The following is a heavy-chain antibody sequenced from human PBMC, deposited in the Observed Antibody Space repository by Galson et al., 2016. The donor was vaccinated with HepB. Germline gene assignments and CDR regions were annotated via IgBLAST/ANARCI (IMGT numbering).Heavy chain of an antibody. J-gene: IGHJ2*01. CDR1: DGSVSSGGYY. CDR3: ARGMHRDWSFDI. V-gene: IGHV4-61*08. CDR2: IYYSGST. Sequence: ETLSLTCTVSDGSVSSGGYYWTWIRQPPGKRLEWIGYIYYSGSTKYNSSLKSRVTISVDTSKNQFSLKLTSVTAADTAVYYCARGMHRDWSFDIWGRGTLVTVSS.